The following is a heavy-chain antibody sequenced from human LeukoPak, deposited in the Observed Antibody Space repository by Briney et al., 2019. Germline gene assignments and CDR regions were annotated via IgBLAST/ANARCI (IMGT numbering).Heavy chain of an antibody. V-gene: IGHV3-53*01. CDR1: GFTVSSNY. CDR3: ARFRTWGDKAFDY. CDR2: IYGGDST. Sequence: GGSLRLSCAASGFTVSSNYMSWVRQAPGKGLEWVSVIYGGDSTYYADSVKGRFTISRDSAKNSLYLQMNSLRAEDTAVYYCARFRTWGDKAFDYWGQGTLVTVSS. J-gene: IGHJ4*02. D-gene: IGHD2-21*02.